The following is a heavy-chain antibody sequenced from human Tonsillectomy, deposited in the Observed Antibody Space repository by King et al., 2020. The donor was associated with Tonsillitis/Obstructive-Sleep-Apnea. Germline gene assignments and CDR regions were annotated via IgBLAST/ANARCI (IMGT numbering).Heavy chain of an antibody. CDR2: INSKTYGGTT. Sequence: VQLVESGGGLVKPGGSLRLSCRGSGFIFTNAWMSWVRQAPGKGLEWVGRINSKTYGGTTDYAVPGKGRFSISRDDSTNTVYLQMDSLKTEDTAVYYCVTEGVEDDFWGQGTLVTVSS. D-gene: IGHD1-1*01. J-gene: IGHJ4*02. CDR3: VTEGVEDDF. CDR1: GFIFTNAW. V-gene: IGHV3-15*01.